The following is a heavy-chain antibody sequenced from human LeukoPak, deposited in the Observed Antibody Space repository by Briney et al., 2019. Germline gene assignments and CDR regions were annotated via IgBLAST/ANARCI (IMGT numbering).Heavy chain of an antibody. Sequence: GGSLRLSCVASGFTFSTYAMSWVRQAPGKGLEWVSGISTSGGSKFYADSVKGRFTISRDNSKNTLYLQMNSLSAEDTAVYYCAKYSSGWYGIDYWGQGTLVTISS. CDR1: GFTFSTYA. CDR2: ISTSGGSK. V-gene: IGHV3-23*01. CDR3: AKYSSGWYGIDY. D-gene: IGHD6-19*01. J-gene: IGHJ4*02.